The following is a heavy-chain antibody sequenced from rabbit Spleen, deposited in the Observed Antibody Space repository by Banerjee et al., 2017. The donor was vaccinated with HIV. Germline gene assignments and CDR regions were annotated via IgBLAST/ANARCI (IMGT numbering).Heavy chain of an antibody. D-gene: IGHD8-1*01. CDR2: IAAGSSGFT. CDR1: GFSFSSSDY. CDR3: ARDTGSSFSSYGMAL. Sequence: QSLEESGGGLVQPEGSLTLTCTASGFSFSSSDYMCWVRQAPGKGLEWISCIAAGSSGFTYSATWAKGRFTCSKTSSTTVTLQMTSLTVADTATYFCARDTGSSFSSYGMALWGPGTLVTVS. J-gene: IGHJ6*01. V-gene: IGHV1S40*01.